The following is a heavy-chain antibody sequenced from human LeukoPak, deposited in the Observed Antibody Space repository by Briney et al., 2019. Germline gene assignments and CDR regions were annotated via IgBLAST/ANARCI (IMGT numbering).Heavy chain of an antibody. D-gene: IGHD6-19*01. CDR2: INPNSGGT. V-gene: IGHV1-2*02. J-gene: IGHJ4*02. CDR1: GYTFTGYY. CDR3: ARGSRIAVAGTSPFDY. Sequence: ASVKVSCKASGYTFTGYYMHWVRQAPGQRLEWRGWINPNSGGTNYAQKFQGRVTMTRDTSISTAYMELSRLRSDDTAVYYCARGSRIAVAGTSPFDYWGQGTLVTVSS.